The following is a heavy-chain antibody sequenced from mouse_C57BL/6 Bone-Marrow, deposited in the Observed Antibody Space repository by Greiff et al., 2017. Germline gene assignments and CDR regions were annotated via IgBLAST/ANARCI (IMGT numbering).Heavy chain of an antibody. V-gene: IGHV1-66*01. CDR2: IDPGSGNT. J-gene: IGHJ1*03. CDR3: ARRPLYDHYWYCDV. Sequence: QVQLQQSGPELVKPGASVKISCKASGYSFTSYYIHWVKQRPGQGLEWIGWIDPGSGNTKYNEKFKGKATLTADTSSSTAYMQLSRLTSEDSAVYYWARRPLYDHYWYCDVWGTGTTVTVSS. D-gene: IGHD2-3*01. CDR1: GYSFTSYY.